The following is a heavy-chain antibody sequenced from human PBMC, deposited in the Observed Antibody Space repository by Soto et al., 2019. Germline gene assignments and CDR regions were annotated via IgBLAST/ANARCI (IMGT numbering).Heavy chain of an antibody. D-gene: IGHD6-13*01. Sequence: DVQLVESGGGLVQPGGSLRLSCVASGFTFSGYSMNWVRQAPGKGLEWLAYIDRTSSTYYADSVKGRFTISTDNARNSXXLQMNSLRAEDTAVYHCVRDADKVPLAQHMVHGDYWGQGTLVTVSS. V-gene: IGHV3-48*04. J-gene: IGHJ4*02. CDR2: IDRTSST. CDR3: VRDADKVPLAQHMVHGDY. CDR1: GFTFSGYS.